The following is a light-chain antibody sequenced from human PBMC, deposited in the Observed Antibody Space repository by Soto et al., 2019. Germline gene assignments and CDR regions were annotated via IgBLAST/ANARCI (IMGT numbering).Light chain of an antibody. CDR2: WAS. Sequence: DIVMTQSPDSLAVSLGERATINCKSSQSVLYSSNNKNYLAWYQQKPGQPPKLLIYWASTRESGVPDRFSGSGSVTDFTLTISSLQAEDVAVYYCQQYSSTPATFGGGTKVEIK. CDR3: QQYSSTPAT. V-gene: IGKV4-1*01. CDR1: QSVLYSSNNKNY. J-gene: IGKJ4*01.